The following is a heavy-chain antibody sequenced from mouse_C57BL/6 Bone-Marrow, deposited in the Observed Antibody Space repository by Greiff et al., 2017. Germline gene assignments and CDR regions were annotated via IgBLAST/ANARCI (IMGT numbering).Heavy chain of an antibody. Sequence: EVMLVESGGGLVQPKGSLKLSCAASGFTFNTYAMHWVRQAPGKGLEWVARIRRKSSNSATYYAVSVKDRFTISRDDSQGMLYLRMNNLKTADAAMYYSVRLEDYAMDYWGQGTSVTVSS. CDR3: VRLEDYAMDY. J-gene: IGHJ4*01. V-gene: IGHV10-3*01. CDR2: IRRKSSNSAT. CDR1: GFTFNTYA.